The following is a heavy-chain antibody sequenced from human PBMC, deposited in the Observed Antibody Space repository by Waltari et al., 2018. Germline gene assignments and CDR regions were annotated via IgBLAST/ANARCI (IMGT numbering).Heavy chain of an antibody. Sequence: QVQLVQSGSEWKKPGASAKVSCKAYGDSFTNYAINWVRQAPGQGLELMGWITTNTENPTYTQGFTRRFVFSLDTSVSTAYLQINDLKAEDTAIYYCAREVVPAAKIVVNWFDPWGQGTQVTVSS. CDR2: ITTNTENP. CDR3: AREVVPAAKIVVNWFDP. CDR1: GDSFTNYA. J-gene: IGHJ5*02. D-gene: IGHD2-2*01. V-gene: IGHV7-4-1*02.